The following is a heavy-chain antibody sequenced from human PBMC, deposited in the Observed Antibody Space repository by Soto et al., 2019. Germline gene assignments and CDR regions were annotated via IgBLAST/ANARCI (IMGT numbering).Heavy chain of an antibody. CDR3: ARRYCSGGTCSPIYFDL. CDR2: IYSGGST. J-gene: IGHJ2*01. CDR1: GFTLSDYW. V-gene: IGHV3-66*01. D-gene: IGHD2-15*01. Sequence: GGSLRLSCAASGFTLSDYWMHWVRQVPGKGLLWVSVIYSGGSTYYADSVKGRFSISRDNSENTLYLQMNSLRAEDTAVYYCARRYCSGGTCSPIYFDLWGRGALVTVSS.